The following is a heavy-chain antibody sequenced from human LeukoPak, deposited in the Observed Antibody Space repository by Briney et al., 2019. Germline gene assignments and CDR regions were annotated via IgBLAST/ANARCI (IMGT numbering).Heavy chain of an antibody. CDR2: IYYSGST. Sequence: SETLSLTCTVSGGSISSSSYYWGWIRQPPGKGLEWIGSIYYSGSTYYNPSLKSRVTISVDTSKNQFSLKLSSVTAADTAVYYCARHPIDFWSGSLYWFDPWGQGTLVTVSS. J-gene: IGHJ5*02. D-gene: IGHD3-3*01. CDR3: ARHPIDFWSGSLYWFDP. CDR1: GGSISSSSYY. V-gene: IGHV4-39*01.